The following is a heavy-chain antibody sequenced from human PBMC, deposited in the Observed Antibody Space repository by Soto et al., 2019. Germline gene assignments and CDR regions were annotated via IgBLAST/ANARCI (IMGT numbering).Heavy chain of an antibody. D-gene: IGHD2-15*01. CDR3: ARGYCSGGSCSIYYYGMDV. J-gene: IGHJ6*02. CDR2: IYYSGST. Sequence: SETLSLTCTVSGGSISSGGYYWSWIRQHPGKGLEWIGYIYYSGSTYYNPSLKSRVTISVDTSKNQFSLKLSSVTAADTAVYYCARGYCSGGSCSIYYYGMDVWGQGTTVTVSS. V-gene: IGHV4-31*03. CDR1: GGSISSGGYY.